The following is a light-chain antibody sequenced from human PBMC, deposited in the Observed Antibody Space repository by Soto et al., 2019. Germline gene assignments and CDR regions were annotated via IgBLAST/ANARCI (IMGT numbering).Light chain of an antibody. J-gene: IGKJ1*01. V-gene: IGKV1-39*01. CDR3: QQSYSTPQT. CDR1: QTISIY. Sequence: DIPMTQSPSSLSASVGDRVTITCRASQTISIYVNWYQQKPGRAPKLLIYAASSLQGGVPSRFSGGGSGTDFTLTITSLQPEDFATYYCQQSYSTPQTFGQGTKVEIK. CDR2: AAS.